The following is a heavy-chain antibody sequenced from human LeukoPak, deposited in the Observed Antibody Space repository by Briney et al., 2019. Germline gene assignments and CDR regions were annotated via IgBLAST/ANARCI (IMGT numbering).Heavy chain of an antibody. V-gene: IGHV3-30*03. CDR3: ARDIRGSGNYGWFDP. CDR2: ISNDGSDK. J-gene: IGHJ5*02. D-gene: IGHD3-10*01. CDR1: GFTFSSYG. Sequence: GGSLRLSCAASGFTFSSYGMHWVRQAPGKGLEWVALISNDGSDKYYADSVKGRFTISRDNSKNTVYLQMNSLRAEDTAIYSCARDIRGSGNYGWFDPWGQGTLVTVSS.